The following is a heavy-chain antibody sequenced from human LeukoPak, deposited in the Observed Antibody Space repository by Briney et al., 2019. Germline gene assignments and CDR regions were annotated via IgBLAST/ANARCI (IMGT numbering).Heavy chain of an antibody. D-gene: IGHD6-25*01. CDR3: AKRPSARDY. J-gene: IGHJ4*02. Sequence: ETLSLTCAVYGESFSDHYWSWVRQAPGKGLEWVSSISGSGNSAYYADSVQGRFTISRDNSKNTLYLQMDSLRAEDTAVYYCAKRPSARDYWGQGTLVTVSS. V-gene: IGHV3-23*01. CDR1: GESFSDHY. CDR2: ISGSGNSA.